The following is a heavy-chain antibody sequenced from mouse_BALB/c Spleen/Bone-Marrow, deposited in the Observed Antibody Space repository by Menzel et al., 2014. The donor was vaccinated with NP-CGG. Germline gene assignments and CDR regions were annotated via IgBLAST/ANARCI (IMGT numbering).Heavy chain of an antibody. CDR3: ARGYYGSSYYFDY. D-gene: IGHD1-1*01. J-gene: IGHJ2*01. Sequence: QVQLQQSGPELVKPGASVKMSCKASGYTFTGYVISWVKQRTGQGLEWIGEIYPGSGSTYYNEKFKGKATLTADKSSNTAYMQLSSLTSEDSAVYFCARGYYGSSYYFDYWGQGTTLTVSS. V-gene: IGHV1-81*01. CDR2: IYPGSGST. CDR1: GYTFTGYV.